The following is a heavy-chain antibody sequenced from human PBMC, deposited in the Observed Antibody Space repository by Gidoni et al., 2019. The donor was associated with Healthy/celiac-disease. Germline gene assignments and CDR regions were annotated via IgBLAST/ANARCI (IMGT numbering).Heavy chain of an antibody. CDR1: GFTFSNAW. V-gene: IGHV3-15*07. Sequence: EVQLVESGGGLVKPGGSLRLSCAASGFTFSNAWMNWVRQAPGKGLEWVGRIKSKTDGGTTDYAAPVKGRFTISRDDSKNTLYLQMNSLKTEDTAVYYCTPGITMVRGVIEPLSYYYYMDVWGKGTTVTVSS. D-gene: IGHD3-10*01. CDR3: TPGITMVRGVIEPLSYYYYMDV. J-gene: IGHJ6*03. CDR2: IKSKTDGGTT.